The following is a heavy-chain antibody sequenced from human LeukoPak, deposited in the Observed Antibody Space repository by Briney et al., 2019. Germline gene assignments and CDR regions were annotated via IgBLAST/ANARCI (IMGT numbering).Heavy chain of an antibody. V-gene: IGHV4-30-2*01. D-gene: IGHD1-14*01. CDR3: ALWGRSGNHGYY. CDR1: VGSIRRGGYS. CDR2: IYHSGST. J-gene: IGHJ4*02. Sequence: SQTLSLTSAVSVGSIRRGGYSWSWIRQPPGKGLEWIGYIYHSGSTYYNPSLNSRVTISVYRSKNQFSLKLSSVTAADTAVYYCALWGRSGNHGYYWGQGTLVTVSS.